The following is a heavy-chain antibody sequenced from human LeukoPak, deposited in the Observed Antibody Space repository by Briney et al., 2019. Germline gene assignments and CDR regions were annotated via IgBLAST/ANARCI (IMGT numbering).Heavy chain of an antibody. CDR2: ISGSSDTI. CDR1: GFTFSSYS. J-gene: IGHJ4*02. Sequence: GGSLRLSCAASGFTFSSYSMNWVRQAPGKGLEWVSYISGSSDTIYYADSVKGRFTISRDNSKNTLSLQMSGLRADDTAVYYCVRLTESFFDSRSDYWGQGTLVTVPS. V-gene: IGHV3-48*04. D-gene: IGHD3-22*01. CDR3: VRLTESFFDSRSDY.